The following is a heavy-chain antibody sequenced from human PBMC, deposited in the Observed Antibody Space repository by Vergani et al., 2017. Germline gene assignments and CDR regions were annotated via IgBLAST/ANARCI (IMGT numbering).Heavy chain of an antibody. CDR1: GGSFSGYY. Sequence: QVQLQQWGAGLLKPSETLSLTCAVYGGSFSGYYWSWIRQPPGKGLEWMGEINHSGSTNYNPSLKSRVTISVDTSKNQFSLKLSSVTAADTAVYYCATPGSSGWYYFDYWGQGTLVTVSS. CDR3: ATPGSSGWYYFDY. J-gene: IGHJ4*02. CDR2: INHSGST. D-gene: IGHD6-19*01. V-gene: IGHV4-34*01.